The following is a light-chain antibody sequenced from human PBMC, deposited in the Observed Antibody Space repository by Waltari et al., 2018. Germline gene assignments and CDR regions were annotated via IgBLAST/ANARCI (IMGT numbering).Light chain of an antibody. CDR3: CSYAGIYTLL. V-gene: IGLV2-11*01. Sequence: QSALTQPRSVSGSPGQSVSIPCTGTSSDVGGYNSVAWYQQHPGKAPKLMIYDVSKRPSGVPDRFAGSKSGNTASLTISGLQADDEADYYCCSYAGIYTLLFGGGTKLTVL. J-gene: IGLJ2*01. CDR2: DVS. CDR1: SSDVGGYNS.